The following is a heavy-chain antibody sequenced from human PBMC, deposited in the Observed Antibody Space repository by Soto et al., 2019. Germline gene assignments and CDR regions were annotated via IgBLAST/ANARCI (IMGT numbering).Heavy chain of an antibody. J-gene: IGHJ4*02. V-gene: IGHV3-30*18. Sequence: GGSLRLSCAASGFTFSSYGMHWVRQAPGKGLEWVAVISYDGSNKYYADSVKGRFTISRDNSKNTLYLQMNSLRAEDTAVYYCAKPLDPTYDSNPFDYWGQGTLVTVSS. CDR3: AKPLDPTYDSNPFDY. CDR2: ISYDGSNK. CDR1: GFTFSSYG. D-gene: IGHD3-22*01.